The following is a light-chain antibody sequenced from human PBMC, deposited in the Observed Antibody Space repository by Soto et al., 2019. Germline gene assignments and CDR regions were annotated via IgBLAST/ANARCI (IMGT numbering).Light chain of an antibody. CDR1: QSISSW. CDR2: KAS. V-gene: IGKV1-5*03. CDR3: QQYNSYPIT. J-gene: IGKJ5*01. Sequence: DIQMTQSPSTLSASVGDRVTITCRASQSISSWLAWYQQKPGKAPKLLIYKASSLESGVPSRFSGSGSGTEFTLTISSLQPDDFATYYCQQYNSYPITFGQGTHWRLN.